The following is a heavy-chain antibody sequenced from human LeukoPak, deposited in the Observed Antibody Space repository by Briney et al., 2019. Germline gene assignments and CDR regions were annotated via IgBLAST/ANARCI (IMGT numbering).Heavy chain of an antibody. D-gene: IGHD1-26*01. CDR3: ARERFYSGSFYYFDY. CDR2: IVSSGTTI. V-gene: IGHV3-48*03. Sequence: GGSLRLSCAASGFTFRFYGMSWVRQAPGKGLEWISSIVSSGTTIYYADSVKGRFTISRDNAKNSLFLQMNSLRAEDTAVYYCARERFYSGSFYYFDYWGQGALVTVSS. J-gene: IGHJ4*02. CDR1: GFTFRFYG.